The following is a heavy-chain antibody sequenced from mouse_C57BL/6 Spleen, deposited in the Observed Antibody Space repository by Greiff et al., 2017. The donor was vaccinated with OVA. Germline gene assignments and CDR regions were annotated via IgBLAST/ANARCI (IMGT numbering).Heavy chain of an antibody. CDR1: GYTFTDYY. CDR2: IYPGSGNT. J-gene: IGHJ2*01. Sequence: VKLMESGAELVRPGASVKLSCKASGYTFTDYYINWVKQRPGQGLEWIARIYPGSGNTYYNEKFKGKATLTAEKSSSTAYMQLSSLTSEDSAVYFCADFDYWGQGTTLTVSS. CDR3: ADFDY. V-gene: IGHV1-76*01.